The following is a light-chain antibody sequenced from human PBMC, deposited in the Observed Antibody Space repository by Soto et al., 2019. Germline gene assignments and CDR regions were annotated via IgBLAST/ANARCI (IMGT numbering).Light chain of an antibody. J-gene: IGLJ1*01. CDR1: SSDVGGYVY. CDR2: EVT. Sequence: QPASVSGSPGQSITISCTGSSSDVGGYVYVSWYQQHPGKAPKLIIYEVTNRPSGVSNRFSGSKSGNTASLTISGLQAEDEADYYCSSYTSSTTYVFGTGTKLTVL. CDR3: SSYTSSTTYV. V-gene: IGLV2-14*01.